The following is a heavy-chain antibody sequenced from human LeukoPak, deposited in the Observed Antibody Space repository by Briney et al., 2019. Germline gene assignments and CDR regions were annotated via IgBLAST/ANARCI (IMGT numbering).Heavy chain of an antibody. CDR3: ARGHLLSLDY. CDR1: GYTFTNYG. Sequence: ASVKVSCKASGYTFTNYGITWVRQAPGQGLEWMGWVSGNNGHTKYAQTLQGRVTMTTDTSTNTAYMELRSLRSDDTAVYYCARGHLLSLDYWGQGILVTVSS. CDR2: VSGNNGHT. J-gene: IGHJ4*02. V-gene: IGHV1-18*04.